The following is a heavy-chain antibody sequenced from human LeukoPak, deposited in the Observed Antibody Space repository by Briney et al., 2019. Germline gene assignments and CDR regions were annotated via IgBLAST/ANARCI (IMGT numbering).Heavy chain of an antibody. CDR2: IKSETNGGTT. V-gene: IGHV3-15*01. J-gene: IGHJ4*02. D-gene: IGHD3-22*01. Sequence: GGSLRLSCAASGFTVSSNYMSWVRQAPGKGLEWVGRIKSETNGGTTDYAAPVKGRFTISRDDSKNTLFLQMNSLRTEDSAVYYCVSLRAYYLADYWGRGTLVTVSS. CDR1: GFTVSSNY. CDR3: VSLRAYYLADY.